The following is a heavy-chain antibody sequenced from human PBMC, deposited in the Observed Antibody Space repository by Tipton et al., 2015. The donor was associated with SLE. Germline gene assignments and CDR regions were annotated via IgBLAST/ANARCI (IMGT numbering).Heavy chain of an antibody. CDR2: IYYSEST. D-gene: IGHD5-18*01. Sequence: LRLSCTVSGGSISSYYWSWIRQPPGKGLEWIGYIYYSESTNYNPSLKSRVTISVDTSKNQFSLKLSSVTAADTAVYYCARGGTAMAYWYFDLWGRGTLVTVSS. CDR1: GGSISSYY. CDR3: ARGGTAMAYWYFDL. V-gene: IGHV4-59*08. J-gene: IGHJ2*01.